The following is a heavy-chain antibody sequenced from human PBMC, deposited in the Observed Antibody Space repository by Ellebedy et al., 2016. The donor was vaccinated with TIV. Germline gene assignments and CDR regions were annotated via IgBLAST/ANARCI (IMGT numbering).Heavy chain of an antibody. Sequence: GESLKISXAASGFTFSSYWMSWVRQAPGKGLEWVANIKQDGSEKYYVDSVKGRFTISRDNAKNSLYLQMNSLRAEDTAVYYCARDRGWYYYYGMDVWGQGTTVTVSS. CDR2: IKQDGSEK. V-gene: IGHV3-7*01. J-gene: IGHJ6*02. D-gene: IGHD2-15*01. CDR1: GFTFSSYW. CDR3: ARDRGWYYYYGMDV.